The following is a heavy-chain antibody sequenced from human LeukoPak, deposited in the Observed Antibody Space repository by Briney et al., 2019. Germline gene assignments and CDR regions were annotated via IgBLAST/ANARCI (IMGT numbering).Heavy chain of an antibody. Sequence: PSETLSLTCTVSGGSINSYYWSWIRQSPGKGLEWIGYIYYSGNTNYNPSLKGRVTISLDTSKNQFSLRLSSVTAADTAVYYCAREGSGNFDYWGQGTLVTVSS. CDR3: AREGSGNFDY. V-gene: IGHV4-59*01. D-gene: IGHD2-15*01. CDR2: IYYSGNT. CDR1: GGSINSYY. J-gene: IGHJ4*02.